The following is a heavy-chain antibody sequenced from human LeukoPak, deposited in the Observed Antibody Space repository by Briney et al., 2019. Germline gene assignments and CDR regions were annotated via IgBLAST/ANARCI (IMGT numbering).Heavy chain of an antibody. J-gene: IGHJ3*01. CDR2: IYYSGST. Sequence: SETLSLTCTVSGGSISSYYWSWIRQPPGKGLEWIGYIYYSGSTNYNPSLKSRVTITVDTSKNQFSLKLSSVTAADTAVYYCARPSDDYGELKDWGQGTMVTVSS. V-gene: IGHV4-59*08. CDR3: ARPSDDYGELKD. D-gene: IGHD4-17*01. CDR1: GGSISSYY.